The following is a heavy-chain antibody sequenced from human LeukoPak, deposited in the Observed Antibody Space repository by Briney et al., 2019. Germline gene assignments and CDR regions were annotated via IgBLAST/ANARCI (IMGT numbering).Heavy chain of an antibody. J-gene: IGHJ5*02. CDR3: LGYYYGSGSYWDHWFDP. V-gene: IGHV4-39*07. CDR2: INHSGST. Sequence: SETLSLTCTVSGGSVSSGSYYWSWIRQPPGKGLEWIGEINHSGSTNYNPSLKSRVTISVDTSKNQFSLKLSSVTAADTAVYYCLGYYYGSGSYWDHWFDPWGQGTLVTVSS. D-gene: IGHD3-10*01. CDR1: GGSVSSGSYY.